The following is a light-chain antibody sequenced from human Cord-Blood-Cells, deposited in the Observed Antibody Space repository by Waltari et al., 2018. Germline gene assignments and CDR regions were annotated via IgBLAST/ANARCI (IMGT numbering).Light chain of an antibody. CDR3: CSYAGSRV. CDR2: EGS. CDR1: SSDVGSYNL. Sequence: QSALTQPASVSGSPGQSITISCTGPSSDVGSYNLVSWYQQHPGKAPKLLIYEGSKRPSGVSTRFSGSKSGNTASLTISGLQAEDEADYYCCSYAGSRVFGGGTKLTVL. V-gene: IGLV2-23*01. J-gene: IGLJ3*02.